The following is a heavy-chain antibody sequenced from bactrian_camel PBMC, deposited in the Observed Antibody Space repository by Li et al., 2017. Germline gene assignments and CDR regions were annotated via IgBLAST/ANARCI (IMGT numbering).Heavy chain of an antibody. CDR2: IDRHGGAT. Sequence: VQLVESGGGLVQPGGSLRLSCSASEPTFGSYAMSWVRQAPGKGLEWVSGIDRHGGATDYADSVKGRFTMSRDNAKNTLYLQMNSLKTEDTAVYHCAPDPRGSAYWGQGTQVTVS. D-gene: IGHD3*01. V-gene: IGHV3S40*01. CDR3: APDPRGSAY. J-gene: IGHJ4*01. CDR1: EPTFGSYA.